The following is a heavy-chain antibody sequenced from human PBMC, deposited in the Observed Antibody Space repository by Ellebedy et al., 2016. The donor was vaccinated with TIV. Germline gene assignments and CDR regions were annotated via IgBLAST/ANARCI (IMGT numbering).Heavy chain of an antibody. V-gene: IGHV3-30*04. Sequence: GESLKISCAASGFTFGAYTMHWVRQAPGKGLEWVAVVSYDGSNKYYADSVKGRFTISRDNSKNTLYLQMNRLRAEDTAVYYCAKENWGIISYAFDIWGQGTMVTVSS. D-gene: IGHD3-16*01. CDR1: GFTFGAYT. CDR2: VSYDGSNK. J-gene: IGHJ3*02. CDR3: AKENWGIISYAFDI.